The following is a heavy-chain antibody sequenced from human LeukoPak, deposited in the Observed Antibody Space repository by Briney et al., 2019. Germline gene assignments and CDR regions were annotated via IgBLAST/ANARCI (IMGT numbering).Heavy chain of an antibody. CDR3: ARYAMAGYYFDY. CDR2: IYYTGNT. Sequence: SETLSLTCTVSGGSISNYYWSWIRQPPGKGLEWIGFIYYTGNTKYNPSFKSRVTISADTSKNQFSLKLTSVTAAGTAEYYCARYAMAGYYFDYWGQGTLVTVSS. CDR1: GGSISNYY. V-gene: IGHV4-59*01. J-gene: IGHJ4*02. D-gene: IGHD2-8*01.